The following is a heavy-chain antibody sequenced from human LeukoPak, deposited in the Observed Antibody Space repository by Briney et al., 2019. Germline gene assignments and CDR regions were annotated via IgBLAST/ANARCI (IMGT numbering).Heavy chain of an antibody. V-gene: IGHV4-59*01. J-gene: IGHJ4*02. CDR2: IYYSGST. CDR3: ARVRWGEDYYGSGSYYYFDY. CDR1: GGSISSYY. Sequence: SETLSLTCTVSGGSISSYYWSWIRQPPGKGLEWIGYIYYSGSTNYNPSLKSRVTISVDTSKNQFSLKLSSVTAADTAVYYCARVRWGEDYYGSGSYYYFDYWGQGTLVTVSS. D-gene: IGHD3-10*01.